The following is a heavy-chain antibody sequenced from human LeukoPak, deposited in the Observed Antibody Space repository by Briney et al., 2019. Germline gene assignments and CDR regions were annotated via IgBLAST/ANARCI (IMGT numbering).Heavy chain of an antibody. J-gene: IGHJ6*02. Sequence: LTCTVSGGSISSYYWSWIRQPAGKGLEWIGRIYTSGSTNYNPSLKSRVTMSVDTSKNQFSLKLSSVTAADTAVYYCARDGIVGASRDYYYGMDVWGQGTTVTVSS. CDR2: IYTSGST. CDR1: GGSISSYY. D-gene: IGHD1-26*01. V-gene: IGHV4-4*07. CDR3: ARDGIVGASRDYYYGMDV.